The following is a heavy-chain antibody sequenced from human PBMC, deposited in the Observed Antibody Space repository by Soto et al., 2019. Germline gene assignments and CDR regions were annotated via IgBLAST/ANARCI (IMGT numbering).Heavy chain of an antibody. V-gene: IGHV3-73*01. J-gene: IGHJ6*03. CDR1: GFTFSGSA. CDR3: SRQASDFWSGKPQYYLDV. D-gene: IGHD3-3*01. Sequence: GGSLRLSCAASGFTFSGSAMHWVRQASGKGLEWVGRIRSKGDNYATAYGASLKGRFTISRDDSKNTAYLQMNSLNTEDTAVYYCSRQASDFWSGKPQYYLDVWGKGTTVTVSS. CDR2: IRSKGDNYAT.